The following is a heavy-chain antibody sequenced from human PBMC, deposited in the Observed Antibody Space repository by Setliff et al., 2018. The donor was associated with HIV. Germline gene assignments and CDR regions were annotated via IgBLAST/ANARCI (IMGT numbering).Heavy chain of an antibody. V-gene: IGHV3-11*05. Sequence: GGSLRLSCAASGFTFSDYYMSWIRQAPGKGLEWVSYISSSSSYTNYAHSVKGRVTISRDNAKNSLYLQMNRLRAEVTAVYYCARARQRPGSRLKNDAFDIWGQGTMVTVSS. CDR3: ARARQRPGSRLKNDAFDI. J-gene: IGHJ3*02. D-gene: IGHD3-16*01. CDR2: ISSSSSYT. CDR1: GFTFSDYY.